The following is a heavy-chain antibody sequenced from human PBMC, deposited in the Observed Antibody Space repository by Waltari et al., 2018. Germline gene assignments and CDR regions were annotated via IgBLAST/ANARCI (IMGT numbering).Heavy chain of an antibody. CDR3: ARDLTIFGVVIPYYYYGMDV. Sequence: QVQLVQSGAEVKKPGSSVTVSCKASGGTFSSYAISWVRQAPGQGLEWMGGIIPIFGTANYAQKFQGRVSITADESTSTAYMELSSLRSEDTAVYYCARDLTIFGVVIPYYYYGMDVWGQGTTVTVSS. V-gene: IGHV1-69*01. D-gene: IGHD3-3*01. J-gene: IGHJ6*02. CDR2: IIPIFGTA. CDR1: GGTFSSYA.